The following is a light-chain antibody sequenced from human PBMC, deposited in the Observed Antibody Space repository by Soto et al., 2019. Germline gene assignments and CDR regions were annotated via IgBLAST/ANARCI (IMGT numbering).Light chain of an antibody. CDR1: QSISTW. CDR2: KAS. CDR3: QQYDNFLS. J-gene: IGKJ4*01. Sequence: DIQMTQSPSTLSASVGDRAIITCRASQSISTWVAWYQQKPGKAPKLLISKASSLESGVPSRFSGSGSGTEFTLTISSLQPDDFATYYGQQYDNFLSFGGGTKVEIK. V-gene: IGKV1-5*03.